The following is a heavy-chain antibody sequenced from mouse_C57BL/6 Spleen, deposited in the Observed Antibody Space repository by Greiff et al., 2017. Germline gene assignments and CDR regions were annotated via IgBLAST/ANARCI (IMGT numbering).Heavy chain of an antibody. CDR3: ARDVYGNPGYFDV. Sequence: EVKLMESEGGLVQPGSSMKLSCTASGFTFSDYYMAWVRQVPEKGLEWVANINYDGSSTYYLDSLKSRFIISRDNAKNILYLQMSSLKSEDTATYYCARDVYGNPGYFDVWGTGTTVTVSS. V-gene: IGHV5-16*01. J-gene: IGHJ1*03. D-gene: IGHD1-1*01. CDR1: GFTFSDYY. CDR2: INYDGSST.